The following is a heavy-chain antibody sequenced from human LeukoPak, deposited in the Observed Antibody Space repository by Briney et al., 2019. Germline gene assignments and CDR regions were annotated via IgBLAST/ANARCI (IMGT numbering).Heavy chain of an antibody. CDR1: GYSISSGYY. D-gene: IGHD6-19*01. CDR3: ARVVSDSSGWYPDS. CDR2: IFHSGST. V-gene: IGHV4-38-2*02. J-gene: IGHJ4*02. Sequence: PSETLSLTCTVSGYSISSGYYWGWIRQPPGKGLEWIGGIFHSGSTYYHPSLKSRVTISVDTSKNQFSLKLSSVTAADTALYYCARVVSDSSGWYPDSWGQGTLVTVSS.